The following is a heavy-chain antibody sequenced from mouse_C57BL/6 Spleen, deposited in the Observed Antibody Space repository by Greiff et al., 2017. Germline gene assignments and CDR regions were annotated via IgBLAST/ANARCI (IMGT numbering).Heavy chain of an antibody. Sequence: VQLQESGAELVRPGASVTLSCKASGYTFTDYEMHWVKQTPVHGLEWIGAIDPETGGTAYNQKFKGKAILTADKSSSTAYMELRSLTSEDSAVYYCTRSVYYGSSHYAMDYWGQGTSVTVSS. V-gene: IGHV1-15*01. D-gene: IGHD1-1*01. J-gene: IGHJ4*01. CDR3: TRSVYYGSSHYAMDY. CDR1: GYTFTDYE. CDR2: IDPETGGT.